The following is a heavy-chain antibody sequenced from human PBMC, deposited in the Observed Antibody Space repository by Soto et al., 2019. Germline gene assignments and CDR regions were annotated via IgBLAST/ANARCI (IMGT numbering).Heavy chain of an antibody. D-gene: IGHD3-3*01. J-gene: IGHJ4*02. Sequence: QPGGSLRLSCAASGFTFSSYAMSWVRQAPGKGLEWVSAISGSGGSTYYADSVKGRFTISRDNSKNTLYLQMNSLRAEDTAVYYCAQDLEVRFLEWRYLGFDYWGPGTLVTVSS. CDR1: GFTFSSYA. CDR3: AQDLEVRFLEWRYLGFDY. V-gene: IGHV3-23*01. CDR2: ISGSGGST.